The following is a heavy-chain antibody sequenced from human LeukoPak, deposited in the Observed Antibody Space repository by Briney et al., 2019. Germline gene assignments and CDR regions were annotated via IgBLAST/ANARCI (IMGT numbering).Heavy chain of an antibody. J-gene: IGHJ4*02. Sequence: GRSLRLSCAASGFTFSSYGMHWVRQAPGKGLEWVAVIWYDGSNKYYADSVKGRFTISRDNSKNTPYLQMNSLRAEDTAVYYCARAAGISTSRAIDYWGQGTLVTVSS. CDR3: ARAAGISTSRAIDY. CDR2: IWYDGSNK. CDR1: GFTFSSYG. V-gene: IGHV3-33*01. D-gene: IGHD6-13*01.